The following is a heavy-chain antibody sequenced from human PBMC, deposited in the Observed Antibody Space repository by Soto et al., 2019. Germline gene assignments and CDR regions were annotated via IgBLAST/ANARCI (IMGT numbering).Heavy chain of an antibody. D-gene: IGHD1-7*01. CDR2: IKHGVSEK. J-gene: IGHJ4*02. V-gene: IGHV3-7*05. CDR3: ARYYITGTTYPFVDY. Sequence: EVQLVASGGGLVQPGGSLRLSCAASGFTFRRYWMRWVRQAPGKGLEWVANIKHGVSEKYYVDSVKGRFTISRDTAKNSLYQQMNSLRAEDTAVYYCARYYITGTTYPFVDYWGQGTLVTVSS. CDR1: GFTFRRYW.